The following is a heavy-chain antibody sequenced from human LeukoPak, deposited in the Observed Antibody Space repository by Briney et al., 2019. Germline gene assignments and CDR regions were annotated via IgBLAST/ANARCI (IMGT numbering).Heavy chain of an antibody. Sequence: PGGSLRLSCVASVCTSRKSTMSSVRQAPGKGLEWVSAISGSGGSTYYADSVKGRFTISRDNSKNTLYLQMNSLRAEDTAVYYCAKFSCGNRSWLLNAFDVWVQGTMVTVSS. CDR3: AKFSCGNRSWLLNAFDV. J-gene: IGHJ3*01. CDR2: ISGSGGST. CDR1: VCTSRKST. D-gene: IGHD2-15*01. V-gene: IGHV3-23*01.